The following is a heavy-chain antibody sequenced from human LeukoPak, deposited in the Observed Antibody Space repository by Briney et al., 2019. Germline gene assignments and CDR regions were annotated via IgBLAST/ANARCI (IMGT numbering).Heavy chain of an antibody. CDR2: ISRSSAYI. D-gene: IGHD3-10*01. V-gene: IGHV3-21*01. CDR1: GFTLSSYS. Sequence: GGSLRLSCAASGFTLSSYSMNWVRQAPGKGLEWVSSISRSSAYIYYADSVKGRFTISRDNAKNSLYLQMNSLRAEDTAVYYCAKESRANVLLWFGDYWGQGTLVTVSS. J-gene: IGHJ4*02. CDR3: AKESRANVLLWFGDY.